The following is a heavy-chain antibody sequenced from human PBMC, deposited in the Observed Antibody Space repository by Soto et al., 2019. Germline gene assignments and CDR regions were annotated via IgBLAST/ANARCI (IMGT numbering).Heavy chain of an antibody. CDR3: ASSAYYYDSSGYRHNWFDP. Sequence: SGTLSLTCTVSGGSISSGDYDGSWIRQPPGKGLEWIGYIYYSGSTYYNPSLKSRVTISVDTSKNQFSLKLSSVTAAGTAVYYCASSAYYYDSSGYRHNWFDPWGQGTLVTVSS. D-gene: IGHD3-22*01. J-gene: IGHJ5*02. CDR2: IYYSGST. CDR1: GGSISSGDYD. V-gene: IGHV4-30-4*01.